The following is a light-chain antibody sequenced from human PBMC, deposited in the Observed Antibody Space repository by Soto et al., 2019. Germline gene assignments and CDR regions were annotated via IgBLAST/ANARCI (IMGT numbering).Light chain of an antibody. CDR2: EVR. V-gene: IGLV2-14*01. Sequence: QSVLTQPASVSGSPGQSITISCTGTSSDVGDYNYVSWYQQHPGKAPKLMIYEVRDRPSGVSNRFSGSKSGNTTSLTISGLQAEDEADYYCSSFTSISTYVFGTGTKLTVL. CDR1: SSDVGDYNY. J-gene: IGLJ1*01. CDR3: SSFTSISTYV.